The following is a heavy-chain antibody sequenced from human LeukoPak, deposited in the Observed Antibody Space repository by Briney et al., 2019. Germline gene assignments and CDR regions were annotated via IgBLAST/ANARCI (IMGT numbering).Heavy chain of an antibody. V-gene: IGHV5-51*01. J-gene: IGHJ4*02. D-gene: IGHD3-3*01. CDR2: IYPGDSDT. CDR3: ARQNDFRLDY. CDR1: GYTFSSYW. Sequence: GESLKISCKGSGYTFSSYWIGWVRQMPGKGLEWMGIIYPGDSDTRYSPSLQGQVTISVDTSIGTAYLQWSSLKASDTAIYYCARQNDFRLDYWGQGTLATVSS.